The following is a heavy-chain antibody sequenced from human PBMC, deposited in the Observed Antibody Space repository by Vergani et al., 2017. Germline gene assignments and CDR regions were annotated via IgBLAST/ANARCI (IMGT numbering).Heavy chain of an antibody. CDR3: DKYLRDSTDGLPDS. CDR1: GVTFSNFG. CDR2: IGKDGINT. Sequence: QVQLVESAGGVVQPGGSLRLSCAASGVTFSNFGMHWIRQGQGKGLEWLAYIGKDGINTRYRDAVKGRFTVSRDNSKDILYLQMDSLRSDDTALYYCDKYLRDSTDGLPDSWGPGTLVIVSS. J-gene: IGHJ4*02. D-gene: IGHD2-21*02. V-gene: IGHV3-30*02.